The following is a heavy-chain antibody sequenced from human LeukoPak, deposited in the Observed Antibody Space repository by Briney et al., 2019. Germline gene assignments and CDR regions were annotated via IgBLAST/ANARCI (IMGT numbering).Heavy chain of an antibody. V-gene: IGHV3-48*03. J-gene: IGHJ4*02. CDR1: GFTFSSYE. CDR3: ARVTRQYYDSSGYYPHSDY. D-gene: IGHD3-22*01. Sequence: GGSLRLSCAASGFTFSSYEMNWVRQAPGKGLEWLSYISSSGSTIYYADSVKVRFTISRGNAKNSLYLQMNSLRAEDTAVYYCARVTRQYYDSSGYYPHSDYWGQGTLVTVSS. CDR2: ISSSGSTI.